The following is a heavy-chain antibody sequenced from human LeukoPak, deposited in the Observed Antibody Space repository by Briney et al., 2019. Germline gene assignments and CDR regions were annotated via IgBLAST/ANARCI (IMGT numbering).Heavy chain of an antibody. CDR1: GGSISSYY. CDR2: IYYSGSP. V-gene: IGHV4-59*01. J-gene: IGHJ5*02. D-gene: IGHD2-15*01. Sequence: PSEALSLTCTVSGGSISSYYWSWIRQPPGKGLEWVAYIYYSGSPNYNPSLTSRVTISLDTSKNQFSLKLTSVTAADTAVYYCARDSSGYGGWFDPWGQGTLITVSS. CDR3: ARDSSGYGGWFDP.